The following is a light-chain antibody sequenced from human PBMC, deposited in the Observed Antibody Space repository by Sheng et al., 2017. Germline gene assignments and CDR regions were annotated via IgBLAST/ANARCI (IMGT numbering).Light chain of an antibody. CDR3: SSYGGSNNWV. CDR2: QDS. CDR1: KLGDKY. J-gene: IGLJ3*02. V-gene: IGLV3-1*01. Sequence: SYELTQPPSVSVSPGQTASITCSGDKLGDKYACWYQQKPGQSPVLVIYQDSKRPSGVPERFSGSKSGNTASLTVSGLQAEDEADYYCSSYGGSNNWVFGGGTKADRP.